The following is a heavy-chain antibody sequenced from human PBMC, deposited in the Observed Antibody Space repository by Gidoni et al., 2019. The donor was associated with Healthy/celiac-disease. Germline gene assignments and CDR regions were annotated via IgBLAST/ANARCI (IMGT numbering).Heavy chain of an antibody. Sequence: EVQLVESGGGLVQPGRSLRLSCTASGFTFGDYAMSWFRQAPGKGLEWVCFIRSKAYGGTTEYAASVKGRFTISRDDSKSIAYLQMNSLKTEDTAVYYCTRDRWNYVSYFDYWGQGTLVTVSS. J-gene: IGHJ4*02. CDR2: IRSKAYGGTT. V-gene: IGHV3-49*03. CDR1: GFTFGDYA. D-gene: IGHD1-7*01. CDR3: TRDRWNYVSYFDY.